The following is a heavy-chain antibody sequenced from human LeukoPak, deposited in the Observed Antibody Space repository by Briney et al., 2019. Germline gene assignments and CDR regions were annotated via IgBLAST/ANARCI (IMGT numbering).Heavy chain of an antibody. CDR2: IGTAGDT. D-gene: IGHD3-10*01. CDR3: ARAYRGYYGSGSYYNDAFDI. V-gene: IGHV3-13*04. J-gene: IGHJ3*02. CDR1: GFAFSSYD. Sequence: PGGSLRLSCAASGFAFSSYDMHWVRQATGKGLEWVSAIGTAGDTYYPGSVKGRFTISRENAKNSLYLQMNSLRAGDTAVYYCARAYRGYYGSGSYYNDAFDIWGKGTMVTVSS.